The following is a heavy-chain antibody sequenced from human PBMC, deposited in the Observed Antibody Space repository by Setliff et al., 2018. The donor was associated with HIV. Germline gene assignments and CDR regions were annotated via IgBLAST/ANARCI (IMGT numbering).Heavy chain of an antibody. CDR1: GGSISNYY. CDR3: ARARYGTSFDP. Sequence: PSETLSLTCTVSGGSISNYYWGWIRQPPGKGLEWIGYVYYNGGTQYNPSLKSRVTISADTSKNQFSLKLNSVTAADTAVYFCARARYGTSFDPWGQGTLVTVSS. J-gene: IGHJ5*02. D-gene: IGHD3-9*01. V-gene: IGHV4-59*01. CDR2: VYYNGGT.